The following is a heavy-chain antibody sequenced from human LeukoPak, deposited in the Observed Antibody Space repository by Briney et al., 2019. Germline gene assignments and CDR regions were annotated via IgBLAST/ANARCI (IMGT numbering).Heavy chain of an antibody. Sequence: GGSLRLSCAASGFTFSSYAMSWVRQAPGKGLEWVLAISGSGGSTYYADSVKGRFTISRDNSKNTLYLQMNSLRAEDTAVYYCAKSLTPIAAAGQESDAFDVWGQGTMVTVSS. CDR3: AKSLTPIAAAGQESDAFDV. CDR2: ISGSGGST. V-gene: IGHV3-23*01. J-gene: IGHJ3*01. CDR1: GFTFSSYA. D-gene: IGHD6-13*01.